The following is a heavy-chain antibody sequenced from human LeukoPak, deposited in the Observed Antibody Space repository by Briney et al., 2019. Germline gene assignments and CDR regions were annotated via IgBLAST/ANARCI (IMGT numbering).Heavy chain of an antibody. CDR1: GGSISSYY. CDR3: ARQGSGYQGAYFDY. D-gene: IGHD3-22*01. V-gene: IGHV4-59*08. J-gene: IGHJ4*02. Sequence: TSSETLSLTCTVSGGSISSYYWSWIRQPPVKGLEWIGYIYYSGSTNYNPSLKSRVTISVDTSKNQFSLKLSSVTAADTAVYYCARQGSGYQGAYFDYWGQGTLVTVSS. CDR2: IYYSGST.